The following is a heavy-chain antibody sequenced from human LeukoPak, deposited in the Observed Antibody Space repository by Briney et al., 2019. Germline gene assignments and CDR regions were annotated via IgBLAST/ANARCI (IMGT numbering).Heavy chain of an antibody. D-gene: IGHD4-11*01. V-gene: IGHV3-13*04. Sequence: GGSLRLSCAGSGFTFSNYDMHWVRQATRKGLEYVSAIGVGGDTYYSGSVKGRFTISRENAENSLYHQMNNLRVEDTAVYYCARVNLYRSDSDYNDAFDIWGQGTMVTVSS. J-gene: IGHJ3*02. CDR2: IGVGGDT. CDR1: GFTFSNYD. CDR3: ARVNLYRSDSDYNDAFDI.